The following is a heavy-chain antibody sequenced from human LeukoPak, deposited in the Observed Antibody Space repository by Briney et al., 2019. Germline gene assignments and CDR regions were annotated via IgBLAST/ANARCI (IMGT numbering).Heavy chain of an antibody. CDR1: GFTFSNYG. CDR3: AKAKSYYRNYDY. Sequence: PGGSLRLSCAASGFTFSNYGMSWVRQAPGKGLEWVSVISGSGANTYYADSVKGRFTISRDNSKNTLYLQMNSLRAEDTAVYYCAKAKSYYRNYDYWVQGPLVTVSS. J-gene: IGHJ4*02. V-gene: IGHV3-23*01. D-gene: IGHD1-7*01. CDR2: ISGSGANT.